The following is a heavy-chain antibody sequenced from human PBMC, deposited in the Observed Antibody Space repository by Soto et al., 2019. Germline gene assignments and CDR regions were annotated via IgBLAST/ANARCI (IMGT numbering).Heavy chain of an antibody. V-gene: IGHV3-33*01. J-gene: IGHJ4*02. Sequence: GGSLRLSCAASGFTFSSYGMHWVRQAPGKGLEWVAVIWYDGSNKYYADSVKGRFTISRDNSKNTLYLQMNSLRAEDTAVYYCARESGYSFTATNRFDYWGQGTLVTVSS. CDR3: ARESGYSFTATNRFDY. CDR2: IWYDGSNK. CDR1: GFTFSSYG. D-gene: IGHD5-18*01.